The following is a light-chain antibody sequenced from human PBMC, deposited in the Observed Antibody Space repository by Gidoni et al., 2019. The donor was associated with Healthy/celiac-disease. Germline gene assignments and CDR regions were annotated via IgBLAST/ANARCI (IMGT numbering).Light chain of an antibody. V-gene: IGLV2-8*01. CDR1: NSDVGGYNY. CDR2: EVS. Sequence: QSALTQPPSASGSPGQSVTISCPGTNSDVGGYNYVPWYQQHPDKAPKLMIYEVSKRPSGVPDRSSGSKSGNTASLTGSGLQAEDEADYYCSSYAGSNNLVFGGGTKLTVL. J-gene: IGLJ2*01. CDR3: SSYAGSNNLV.